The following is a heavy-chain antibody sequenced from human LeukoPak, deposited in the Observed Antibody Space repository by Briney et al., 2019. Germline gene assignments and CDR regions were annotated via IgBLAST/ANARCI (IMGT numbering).Heavy chain of an antibody. J-gene: IGHJ4*02. CDR2: INWNGGST. Sequence: GGSLRLSCAASGFNFNDYWMAWVRQAPGKGLEWVSGINWNGGSTGYADSVKGRFTISRDNAKNSLYLQMNSLRAEDTALYYCARSEGSSSSSGYWGQGTLVTVSS. CDR1: GFNFNDYW. D-gene: IGHD6-6*01. V-gene: IGHV3-20*04. CDR3: ARSEGSSSSSGY.